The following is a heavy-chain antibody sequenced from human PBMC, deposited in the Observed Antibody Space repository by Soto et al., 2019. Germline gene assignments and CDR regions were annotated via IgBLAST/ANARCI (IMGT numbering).Heavy chain of an antibody. Sequence: SVKVSCKASGLTFTSSAVQWVRQASGQRLEWIGWIVVGSGNTNYEQKSQERDTITRDMSTSTAYMELSSLRSEDTAVYYCAAEDPSYCSSTSCYASYGMDVWGQGTTVTVSS. CDR1: GLTFTSSA. J-gene: IGHJ6*02. D-gene: IGHD2-2*01. CDR3: AAEDPSYCSSTSCYASYGMDV. V-gene: IGHV1-58*01. CDR2: IVVGSGNT.